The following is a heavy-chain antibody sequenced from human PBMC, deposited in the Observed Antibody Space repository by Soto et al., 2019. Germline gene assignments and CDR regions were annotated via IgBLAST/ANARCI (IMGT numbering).Heavy chain of an antibody. Sequence: QVQLVQSGAEVKKPGSSVKVSCKASGGTFSSYAISWVRQAPGQGLEWMGGLIPIFGTADYAQKVQGRVTITADESKSTGNMALSSLRSEDTAVYYCASHYDSSGYYYRGLDYWGQGTLVTVSS. CDR2: LIPIFGTA. V-gene: IGHV1-69*12. D-gene: IGHD3-22*01. J-gene: IGHJ4*02. CDR1: GGTFSSYA. CDR3: ASHYDSSGYYYRGLDY.